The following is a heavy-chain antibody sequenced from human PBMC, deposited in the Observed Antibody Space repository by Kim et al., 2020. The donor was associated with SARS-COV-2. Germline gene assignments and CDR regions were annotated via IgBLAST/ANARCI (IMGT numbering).Heavy chain of an antibody. CDR3: ARDGSGSAWAFDY. CDR1: GFTFSDYY. J-gene: IGHJ4*02. CDR2: ISTMSSTL. D-gene: IGHD3-10*01. Sequence: GGSLRLSCAASGFTFSDYYMSWIRQAPGKGLEWISYISTMSSTLNYADSVRGRFTISRDNAKNSVYLQMDSLRAEDTATYYCARDGSGSAWAFDYWGQGTVVTVSS. V-gene: IGHV3-11*01.